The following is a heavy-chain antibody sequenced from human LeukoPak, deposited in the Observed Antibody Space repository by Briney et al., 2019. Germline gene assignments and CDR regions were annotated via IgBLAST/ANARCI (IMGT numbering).Heavy chain of an antibody. CDR2: INAGNGNT. Sequence: ASVKVSCKASGYTFTSYAMHWVRQAPGQRLEWMGWINAGNGNTKYSQKFQGRVTITRDTSASTAYMELSSLRSEDTAVYYCATYDSSGPDAFDIWGQGTMVTVSS. D-gene: IGHD3-22*01. CDR3: ATYDSSGPDAFDI. J-gene: IGHJ3*02. CDR1: GYTFTSYA. V-gene: IGHV1-3*01.